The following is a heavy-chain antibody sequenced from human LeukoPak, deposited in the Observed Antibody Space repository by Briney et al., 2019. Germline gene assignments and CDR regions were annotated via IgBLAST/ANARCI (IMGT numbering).Heavy chain of an antibody. CDR1: GFTFSSYA. CDR2: ISFGGSNK. V-gene: IGHV3-30*04. CDR3: ARDSYIVGATIFDY. D-gene: IGHD1-26*01. Sequence: PGGPLRLPCAASGFTFSSYAMHWARQAPGKGREWVAVISFGGSNKYYADSLKGRFTISRDNANTSLYLQMNSLRAEHTAVYYCARDSYIVGATIFDYWGQGTLVTVSS. J-gene: IGHJ4*02.